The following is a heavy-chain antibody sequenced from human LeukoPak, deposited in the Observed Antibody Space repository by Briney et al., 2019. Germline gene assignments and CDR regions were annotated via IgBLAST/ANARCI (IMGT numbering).Heavy chain of an antibody. CDR2: ISSAGDT. Sequence: GGSLRLSCAASGFTFFNDDMHWVRQGLGKGLEWVSAISSAGDTYYPGSVKGRFTISRENAKNSLYLQMNRLTAGDMAVYYCARGNILTGYSIWGQGTLVTVSS. CDR1: GFTFFNDD. J-gene: IGHJ4*02. D-gene: IGHD3-9*01. CDR3: ARGNILTGYSI. V-gene: IGHV3-13*01.